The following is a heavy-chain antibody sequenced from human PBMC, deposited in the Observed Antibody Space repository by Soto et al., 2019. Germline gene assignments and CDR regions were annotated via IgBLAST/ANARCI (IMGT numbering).Heavy chain of an antibody. V-gene: IGHV3-21*01. D-gene: IGHD1-1*01. CDR2: IHRSSTYI. CDR1: GFTFSGYG. CDR3: ARILDDYGDY. J-gene: IGHJ4*02. Sequence: PGGSLRLSCAASGFTFSGYGMNWLRQAPGKGLEWVSSIHRSSTYIYYADSVKGRFTISRDNAKNSLYLQMNSLRVEDTAVYYCARILDDYGDYWGQGTLVTVSS.